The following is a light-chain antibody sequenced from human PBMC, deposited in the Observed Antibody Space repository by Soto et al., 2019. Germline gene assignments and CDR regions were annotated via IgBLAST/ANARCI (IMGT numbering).Light chain of an antibody. Sequence: EIVFTQPPATLSLSPWERATLSCRASQSVNNYLAWYQQKPGQSPRLLIFDASIRATGVPARISGSGSATDFTLTITSLEPEDFAVYYCQHRAIWPVSFGQGTRLEIK. CDR2: DAS. V-gene: IGKV3-11*01. CDR1: QSVNNY. CDR3: QHRAIWPVS. J-gene: IGKJ5*01.